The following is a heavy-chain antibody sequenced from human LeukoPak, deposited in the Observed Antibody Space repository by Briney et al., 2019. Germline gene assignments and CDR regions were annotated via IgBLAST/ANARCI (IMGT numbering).Heavy chain of an antibody. CDR2: ISAYNGNT. Sequence: GASVKVSCKASGYTFTSYGISWVRQAPGQGLEWMGWISAYNGNTNYAQKLQGRVTMTTDTSTSTACMELRSLRSDDTAVYYCARDHGDYWYYFDYWGQGTLVTVS. V-gene: IGHV1-18*01. D-gene: IGHD4-17*01. CDR1: GYTFTSYG. J-gene: IGHJ4*02. CDR3: ARDHGDYWYYFDY.